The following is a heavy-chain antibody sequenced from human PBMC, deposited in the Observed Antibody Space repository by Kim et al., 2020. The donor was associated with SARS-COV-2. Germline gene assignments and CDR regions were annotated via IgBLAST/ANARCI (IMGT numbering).Heavy chain of an antibody. J-gene: IGHJ4*01. CDR2: INASGSA. V-gene: IGHV4-34*01. CDR1: SGSFRANY. CDR3: ARRPSGIDW. Sequence: SETLSLTCAVYSGSFRANYWNWIRQSPGMGLEWIGEINASGSANYNPSLKSRLTLSVDTSKNQFSLKLTPVTAADTAIYYCARRPSGIDWWGHGTRVT. D-gene: IGHD3-10*01.